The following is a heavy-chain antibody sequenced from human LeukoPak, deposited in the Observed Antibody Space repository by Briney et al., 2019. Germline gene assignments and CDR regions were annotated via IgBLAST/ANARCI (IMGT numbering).Heavy chain of an antibody. D-gene: IGHD3-22*01. CDR1: GFTFSSYW. CDR3: ASFLYYDSSGYGYYYYGMDV. Sequence: PGGSLRLSCAASGFTFSSYWMSWVRQAPGKGPEWVANINQDGSEKYYVDSVKGRFTISRDNAKTSLYLQMNSLRAEDTAVYYCASFLYYDSSGYGYYYYGMDVWGQGTTVTVSS. CDR2: INQDGSEK. J-gene: IGHJ6*02. V-gene: IGHV3-7*01.